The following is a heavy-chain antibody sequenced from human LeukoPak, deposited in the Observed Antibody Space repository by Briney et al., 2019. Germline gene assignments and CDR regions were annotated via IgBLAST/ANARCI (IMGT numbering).Heavy chain of an antibody. CDR1: GGTFSSYA. D-gene: IGHD6-13*01. CDR3: ARRRSSSWYGYFDY. J-gene: IGHJ4*02. Sequence: SVKVSCKASGGTFSSYAISWVRQAPGQGLEWMGGIIPIFGTANYALKFQGRVTITADESTSTAYMELSSLRSEDTAVYYCARRRSSSWYGYFDYWGQGTLVTVSS. V-gene: IGHV1-69*01. CDR2: IIPIFGTA.